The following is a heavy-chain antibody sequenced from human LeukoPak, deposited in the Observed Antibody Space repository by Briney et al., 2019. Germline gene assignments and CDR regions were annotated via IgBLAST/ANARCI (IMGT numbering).Heavy chain of an antibody. D-gene: IGHD3-10*01. J-gene: IGHJ4*02. CDR2: IYSGGST. V-gene: IGHV3-66*01. CDR3: ARGTVTMVDY. Sequence: PGGSLRLSCAASGFTVSSNYMSWVRQAPGRGLEWVSVIYSGGSTYYAHSVKGRFTIYRDNSKHTLFLQMNSLSAGDTAVYYCARGTVTMVDYWGPGTLVTVSS. CDR1: GFTVSSNY.